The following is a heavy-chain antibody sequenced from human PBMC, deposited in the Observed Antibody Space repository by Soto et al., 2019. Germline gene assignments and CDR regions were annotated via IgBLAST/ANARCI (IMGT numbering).Heavy chain of an antibody. J-gene: IGHJ6*02. Sequence: SETLSLTCNVSGGSIYTYYWSWIRQTPGKGLEWIGHIFYSGTTYYNPSLKSRLTISVDTSKNHFSLRLTSVTAADTAVYYCARDLWVEPELYYYGMDVWGQGTTVTVS. CDR2: IFYSGTT. V-gene: IGHV4-30-4*01. D-gene: IGHD1-1*01. CDR1: GGSIYTYY. CDR3: ARDLWVEPELYYYGMDV.